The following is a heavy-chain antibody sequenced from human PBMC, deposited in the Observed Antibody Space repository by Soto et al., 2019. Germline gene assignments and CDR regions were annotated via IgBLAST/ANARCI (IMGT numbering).Heavy chain of an antibody. CDR1: GGTFSSYA. J-gene: IGHJ4*02. D-gene: IGHD6-13*01. Sequence: SVKVSCKVSGGTFSSYAISWVRQAPGQGLEWMGGIIPIFGTANYAQKFQGRVTITADESTSTAYMELSSLRSEDKAVYYCARGFSAGKGSPQDFWGKGSLVTVSS. CDR3: ARGFSAGKGSPQDF. V-gene: IGHV1-69*13. CDR2: IIPIFGTA.